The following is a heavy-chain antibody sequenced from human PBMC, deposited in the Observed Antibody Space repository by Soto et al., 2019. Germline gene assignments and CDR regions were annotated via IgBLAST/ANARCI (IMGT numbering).Heavy chain of an antibody. CDR3: ARDAANDYGDFRY. D-gene: IGHD4-17*01. J-gene: IGHJ4*02. V-gene: IGHV3-30*04. Sequence: QVQLVESGGGVVQPGRSLRLSCAASGFTFSNYAMHWVRQAPGKGLEWVAVISYDGSNKYYADSVKGRFTTSRDNSKNKLYLQMNSLRVEDTAVYYCARDAANDYGDFRYWGQGTLVTVSS. CDR2: ISYDGSNK. CDR1: GFTFSNYA.